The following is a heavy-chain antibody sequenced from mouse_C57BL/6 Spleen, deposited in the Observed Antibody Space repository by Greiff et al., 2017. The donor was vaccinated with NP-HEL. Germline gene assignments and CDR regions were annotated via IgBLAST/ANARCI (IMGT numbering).Heavy chain of an antibody. CDR1: GYTFTSYW. CDR2: ILPNSGST. Sequence: QVQLQQPGAELVKPGASVKLSCKASGYTFTSYWMHWVKQRPGQGLEWIGMILPNSGSTNYIEKFKSKATLTVDKSSSTVFMQLSSLTSEEYAIYYCARVGDYDGYFDYWGQGTTLTVSS. V-gene: IGHV1-64*01. D-gene: IGHD2-3*01. CDR3: ARVGDYDGYFDY. J-gene: IGHJ2*01.